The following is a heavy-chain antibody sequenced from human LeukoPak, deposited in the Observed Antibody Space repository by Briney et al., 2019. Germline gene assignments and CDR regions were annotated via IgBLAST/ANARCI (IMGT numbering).Heavy chain of an antibody. Sequence: GGSLRLSCAASGVTFSSYGMHWVRQAPGKGLEWVAVISYDGSNKYYADSVKGRYTISRDKSKNTLYLQMNSLRAEDTAVYYCAKGYCGGDCPFDYWGQGTLVTVSS. J-gene: IGHJ4*02. CDR1: GVTFSSYG. D-gene: IGHD2-21*01. V-gene: IGHV3-30*18. CDR3: AKGYCGGDCPFDY. CDR2: ISYDGSNK.